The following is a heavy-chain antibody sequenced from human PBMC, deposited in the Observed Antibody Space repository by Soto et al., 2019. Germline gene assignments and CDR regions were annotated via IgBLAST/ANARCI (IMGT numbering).Heavy chain of an antibody. CDR3: ARGRTLDAFDI. J-gene: IGHJ3*02. V-gene: IGHV3-48*04. Sequence: GGSLRLSCAASGFTFSSYSMNWVRQDPGKGLEWVSYISSSSSTIYYADSVKGRFTISRDNAKNSLYLQMNSLRAEDTAVYYCARGRTLDAFDIWGPGTMVPVSS. CDR2: ISSSSSTI. CDR1: GFTFSSYS.